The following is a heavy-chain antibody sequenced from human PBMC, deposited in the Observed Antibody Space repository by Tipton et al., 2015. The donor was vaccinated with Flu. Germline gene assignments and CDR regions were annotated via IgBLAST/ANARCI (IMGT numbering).Heavy chain of an antibody. J-gene: IGHJ4*02. D-gene: IGHD3-10*02. CDR2: LYHSGST. Sequence: TLSLTCTVSGYSISSGYYWDWIRQPPGKGLEWIGSLYHSGSTYYNPSLKSRVTMSLDTSKNQFSLKLSSVIAADTAVYYCARGPRLSVLGMVGDFVYWGQGTLVTVSS. CDR1: GYSISSGYY. CDR3: ARGPRLSVLGMVGDFVY. V-gene: IGHV4-38-2*02.